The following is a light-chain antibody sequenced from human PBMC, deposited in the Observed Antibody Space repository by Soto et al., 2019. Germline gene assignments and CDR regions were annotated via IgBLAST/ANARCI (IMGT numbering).Light chain of an antibody. CDR1: QSVSNNY. Sequence: EIVFTQYPGTLSLSPGERSTLSCMASQSVSNNYLAWYQQKPGQAPRLLIYGASNRATGIPDRFSGSGSGTDLTLTISRLEPEDFAVYYCQQYGSSGTVGQGTQVEIK. CDR3: QQYGSSGT. J-gene: IGKJ1*01. CDR2: GAS. V-gene: IGKV3-20*01.